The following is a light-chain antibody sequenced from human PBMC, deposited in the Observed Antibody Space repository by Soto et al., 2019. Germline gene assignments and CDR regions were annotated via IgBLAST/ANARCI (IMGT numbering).Light chain of an antibody. V-gene: IGKV3-20*01. CDR1: ESVSDY. CDR3: QQYVTSPAIT. J-gene: IGKJ5*01. Sequence: PGERATLSWWASESVSDYLAWYQQKPGLAPRLIIHGATKRTSGTPDRFSGTGSGTAFTLAISRLEPEDFAVYYCQQYVTSPAITFGQGTRLEIK. CDR2: GAT.